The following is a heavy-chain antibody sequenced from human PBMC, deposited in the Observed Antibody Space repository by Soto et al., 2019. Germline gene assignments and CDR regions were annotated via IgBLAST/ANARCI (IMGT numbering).Heavy chain of an antibody. Sequence: SETLSLTCAVYGGSFSGYYWSWIRQPPGKGLEWIGETNHSGSTNYNPSLKSRVTISVDTSKNQFSLKLSSVTAADTAVYYCARVKCSGGSCHSGRAFDIWGQGTMVTVSS. CDR2: TNHSGST. V-gene: IGHV4-34*01. J-gene: IGHJ3*02. D-gene: IGHD2-15*01. CDR3: ARVKCSGGSCHSGRAFDI. CDR1: GGSFSGYY.